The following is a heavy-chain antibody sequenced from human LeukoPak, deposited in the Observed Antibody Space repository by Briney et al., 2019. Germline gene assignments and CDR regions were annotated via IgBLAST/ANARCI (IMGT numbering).Heavy chain of an antibody. D-gene: IGHD3-22*01. Sequence: PGGSLRLSCAASGFTVSSNYMSWVRQAPGKGLEWVSLISPGGNTFYADSVKGRFTISRDNSKNTLYLQMNSLRVEDTAVYYCARSGYYDSSALNWFDPWGHGTTVTVSS. CDR3: ARSGYYDSSALNWFDP. CDR1: GFTVSSNY. V-gene: IGHV3-66*01. J-gene: IGHJ5*02. CDR2: ISPGGNT.